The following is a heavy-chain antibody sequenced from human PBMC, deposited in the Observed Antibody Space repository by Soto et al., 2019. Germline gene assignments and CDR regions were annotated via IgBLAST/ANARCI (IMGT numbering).Heavy chain of an antibody. CDR3: ASEYCSGGRCYYYGMDV. D-gene: IGHD2-15*01. CDR1: GFTFSTYG. CDR2: IWYDGSNK. J-gene: IGHJ6*02. Sequence: QVQLVESGEGVVQPGRSLRLSCAASGFTFSTYGMHWVRQAPDKGLGWVAVIWYDGSNKYYADSVKGRFTISRDNSKNTLYLQMNSLRAEDTAVYYCASEYCSGGRCYYYGMDVWGQGTTVTVSS. V-gene: IGHV3-33*01.